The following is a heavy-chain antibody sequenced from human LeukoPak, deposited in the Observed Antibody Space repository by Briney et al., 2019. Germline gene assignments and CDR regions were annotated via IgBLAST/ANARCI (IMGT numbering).Heavy chain of an antibody. CDR3: ARVRPGVVVPAANLDY. J-gene: IGHJ4*02. D-gene: IGHD2-2*01. CDR2: INPNSGGT. V-gene: IGHV1-2*02. CDR1: GYTFTGYY. Sequence: ASVKVSCKASGYTFTGYYMHWVRQAPGQGFEWMGWINPNSGGTNYAQKFQGRVTMTRDTSISTAYMELSRLRSDDTAVYYCARVRPGVVVPAANLDYWGQGTLVTVSS.